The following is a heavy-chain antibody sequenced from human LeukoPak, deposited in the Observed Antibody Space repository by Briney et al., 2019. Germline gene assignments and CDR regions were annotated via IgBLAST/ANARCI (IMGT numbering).Heavy chain of an antibody. D-gene: IGHD6-13*01. CDR3: ARATGYSSSWYVADYYYYYMDV. CDR2: MNPNSGNT. CDR1: GYTFTSYD. J-gene: IGHJ6*03. Sequence: ASVKVSCKASGYTFTSYDINWVRQATGQGLKWMGWMNPNSGNTGYAQKFQGRVTMTRNTSISTAYMELSSLRSEDTAVYYCARATGYSSSWYVADYYYYYMDVWGKGTTVTISS. V-gene: IGHV1-8*01.